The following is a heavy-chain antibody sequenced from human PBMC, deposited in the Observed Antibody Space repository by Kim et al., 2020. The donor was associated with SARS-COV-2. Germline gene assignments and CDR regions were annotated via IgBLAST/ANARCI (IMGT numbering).Heavy chain of an antibody. CDR3: AGDVLLWFGETQLGFDP. Sequence: ASVKVSCKASGYTFTGYYMHWVRQAPGQGLEWMGWINPNSGGTNYAQKFQGRVTMTRDTSISTAYMELSRLRSDDTAVYYCAGDVLLWFGETQLGFDPWGQGTLVTVSS. V-gene: IGHV1-2*02. J-gene: IGHJ5*02. CDR2: INPNSGGT. D-gene: IGHD3-10*01. CDR1: GYTFTGYY.